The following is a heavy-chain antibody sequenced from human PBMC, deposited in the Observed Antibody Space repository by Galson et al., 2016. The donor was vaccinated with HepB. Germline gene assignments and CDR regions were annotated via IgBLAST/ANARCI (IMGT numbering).Heavy chain of an antibody. V-gene: IGHV3-30*04. CDR3: ATGGAQWLSQFYFDY. D-gene: IGHD6-19*01. CDR2: ISYDGSNK. CDR1: GFTFSSYA. Sequence: SLRLSCAASGFTFSSYAMHWVRQAPDKGLEWVAVISYDGSNKYYADSVKGRFTISRDNSKNTLYLQMNSLRAEDTAVYYCATGGAQWLSQFYFDYWGQGTLVTVSS. J-gene: IGHJ4*02.